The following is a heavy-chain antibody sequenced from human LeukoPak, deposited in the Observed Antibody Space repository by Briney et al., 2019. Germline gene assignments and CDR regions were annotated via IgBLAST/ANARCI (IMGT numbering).Heavy chain of an antibody. V-gene: IGHV3-74*01. Sequence: PGGSLRLSCEASGFTFSSYWMHRVRQVLGKGLVWVSRINGDGRIIDYADSVKGRFTISRDNAKNTLYLQMDSLKAEDTAMYYCVRAPAGPGDYWGPGTLVTVSS. CDR2: INGDGRII. CDR1: GFTFSSYW. CDR3: VRAPAGPGDY. J-gene: IGHJ4*02. D-gene: IGHD7-27*01.